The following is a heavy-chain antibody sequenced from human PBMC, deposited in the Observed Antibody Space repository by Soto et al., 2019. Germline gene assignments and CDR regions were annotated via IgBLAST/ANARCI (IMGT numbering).Heavy chain of an antibody. V-gene: IGHV3-15*01. CDR3: TTQLSSHYDILTGYYAFDI. CDR1: GFTFSNAW. CDR2: IKSKTDGGTT. J-gene: IGHJ3*02. D-gene: IGHD3-9*01. Sequence: GGSLRLSCAASGFTFSNAWMSWVRQAPGKGLEWVGRIKSKTDGGTTDYAAPVKGRFTISRDDSKNTLYLQMNSLKTEDTAVYYCTTQLSSHYDILTGYYAFDIWGQGTMVTVSS.